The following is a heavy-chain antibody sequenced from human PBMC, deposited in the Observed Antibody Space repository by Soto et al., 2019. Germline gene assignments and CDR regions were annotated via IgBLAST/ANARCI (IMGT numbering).Heavy chain of an antibody. D-gene: IGHD3-22*01. CDR1: GGSISSGDYY. Sequence: SETLSLTCTVSGGSISSGDYYWSWIRQPPGKGLEWIGYIYYSGSTYYNPSLKSRVTISVDTSKNQFSLKLSSVTAADTAVYYCARDSPYYSDSSGSWGYGMDVWGQGTTVTVSS. J-gene: IGHJ6*02. V-gene: IGHV4-30-4*01. CDR2: IYYSGST. CDR3: ARDSPYYSDSSGSWGYGMDV.